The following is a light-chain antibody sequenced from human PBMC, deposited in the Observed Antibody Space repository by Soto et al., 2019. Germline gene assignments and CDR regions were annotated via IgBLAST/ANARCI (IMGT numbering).Light chain of an antibody. CDR2: DVS. Sequence: QSALTQPRSVSGSPGQSVTISCTGTSSDVGGYNYVSWYQHHPGKAPKLMIYDVSKRPSGVPDRFSGSKSGNTASLTISGLQAEDEDEYYCCSFAGTYLVLFGGGTKVTVL. CDR3: CSFAGTYLVL. J-gene: IGLJ3*02. CDR1: SSDVGGYNY. V-gene: IGLV2-11*01.